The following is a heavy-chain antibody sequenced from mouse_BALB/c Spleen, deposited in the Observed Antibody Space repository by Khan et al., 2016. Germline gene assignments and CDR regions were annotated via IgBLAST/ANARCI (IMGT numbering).Heavy chain of an antibody. V-gene: IGHV1S41*01. CDR1: GYTFTSYW. CDR3: ARGGTYSLDWYCDV. CDR2: FAPGSNNS. J-gene: IGHJ1*01. Sequence: DLVKPGASVKLSCKATGYTFTSYWINWIKQRPGQGLEWIGRFAPGSNNSYYNEMFKVKAKLTVDTSSRTAYIQLSSLSSEDSAVYSYARGGTYSLDWYCDVWGAGTTVTVSS. D-gene: IGHD2-14*01.